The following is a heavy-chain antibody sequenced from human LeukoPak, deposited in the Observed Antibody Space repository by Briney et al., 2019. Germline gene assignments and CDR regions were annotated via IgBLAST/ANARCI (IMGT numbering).Heavy chain of an antibody. V-gene: IGHV5-51*01. J-gene: IGHJ4*02. CDR3: ARQGSMYYYDSSGYY. D-gene: IGHD3-22*01. CDR2: IIPGDSDT. Sequence: GESLKISCKGSGYSFTSYWIVWLRQMPGKGLEWMGIIIPGDSDTRYSPSFQGQVTISADKSISTAYLQWSSLKASDTAMYYCARQGSMYYYDSSGYYWGQGTLVTVSS. CDR1: GYSFTSYW.